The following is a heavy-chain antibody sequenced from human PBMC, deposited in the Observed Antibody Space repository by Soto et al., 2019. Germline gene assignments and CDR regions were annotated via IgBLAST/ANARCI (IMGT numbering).Heavy chain of an antibody. Sequence: ESGGGLVKPGGSLRLSCAASGFTFSSYSMNWVRQAPGKGLEWVSSISSSSSYIYYADSVKGRFTISRDNAKNSLYLQMNSLRAEDTAVYYCARDHLPVAAFHIWGQGTMVTVSS. V-gene: IGHV3-21*01. CDR3: ARDHLPVAAFHI. CDR2: ISSSSSYI. J-gene: IGHJ3*02. CDR1: GFTFSSYS.